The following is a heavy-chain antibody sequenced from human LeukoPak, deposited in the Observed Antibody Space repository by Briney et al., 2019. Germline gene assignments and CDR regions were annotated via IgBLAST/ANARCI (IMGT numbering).Heavy chain of an antibody. Sequence: LETLSLTCTVSGGSIRSHYWSWIRQPPGKGLEWIGYIYYSGSTNYNPSLKSRVTISVDTSKNQFSLKLSSVTAADTAVYYCARVSAAGTLSLDYWGQGTLVTVSS. CDR2: IYYSGST. J-gene: IGHJ4*02. CDR3: ARVSAAGTLSLDY. V-gene: IGHV4-59*11. CDR1: GGSIRSHY. D-gene: IGHD6-13*01.